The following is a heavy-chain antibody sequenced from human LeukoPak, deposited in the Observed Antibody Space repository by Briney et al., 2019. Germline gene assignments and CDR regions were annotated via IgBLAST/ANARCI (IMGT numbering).Heavy chain of an antibody. CDR3: AKYYYDSSGYYPLFDY. CDR1: EFTFVRCA. V-gene: IGHV3-23*01. D-gene: IGHD3-22*01. CDR2: ISGSGGST. Sequence: GGSLRLSCAASEFTFVRCAMNWVRQAPGKELEWVSAISGSGGSTYYVDSVKGRFTISRDNSKNTLYLQMNSLRAEDTAVYYCAKYYYDSSGYYPLFDYWGQGTLVTVSS. J-gene: IGHJ4*02.